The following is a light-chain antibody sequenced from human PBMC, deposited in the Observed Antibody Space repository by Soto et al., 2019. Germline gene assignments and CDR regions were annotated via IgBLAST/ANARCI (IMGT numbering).Light chain of an antibody. CDR3: QQYGSSGT. J-gene: IGKJ1*01. Sequence: IVLTQSPCTLSLSPGERATLSCRASQSLSNNYLAWYQQKPGQAPRLLIYGASNRATGIPDRFSGTGPGAYFTIIISRLEPEDFAVYYCQQYGSSGTFGQGTKVDIK. CDR2: GAS. CDR1: QSLSNNY. V-gene: IGKV3-20*01.